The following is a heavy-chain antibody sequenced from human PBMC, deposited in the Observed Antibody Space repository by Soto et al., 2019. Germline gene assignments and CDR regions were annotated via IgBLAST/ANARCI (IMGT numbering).Heavy chain of an antibody. CDR3: AVVVVPAAIRGYYYGMDV. D-gene: IGHD2-2*02. J-gene: IGHJ6*02. CDR2: MNPNSGNT. CDR1: GYTYTSYD. V-gene: IGHV1-8*01. Sequence: ASVKVSCKASGYTYTSYDINWVRQATGQGLEWMGWMNPNSGNTGYAQKFQGRVTMTRNTSISTAYMELSSLRSEDTAVYYCAVVVVPAAIRGYYYGMDVWGQGTTDTGS.